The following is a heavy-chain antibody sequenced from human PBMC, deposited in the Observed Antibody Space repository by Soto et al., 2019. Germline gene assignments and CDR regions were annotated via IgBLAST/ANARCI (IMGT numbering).Heavy chain of an antibody. J-gene: IGHJ4*02. V-gene: IGHV3-66*01. CDR1: GFTVSSNY. CDR3: ASLGTPAAFDAFDY. D-gene: IGHD6-13*01. CDR2: IYSGGST. Sequence: EVQLVESGGGLVQPGGSLRLSCAASGFTVSSNYMSWVRQAPGKGLEWVSVIYSGGSTYYADSVKGRFTISRDNYKKTLYLQMNSLRAEDTAVYYCASLGTPAAFDAFDYLGQGTLVPVSS.